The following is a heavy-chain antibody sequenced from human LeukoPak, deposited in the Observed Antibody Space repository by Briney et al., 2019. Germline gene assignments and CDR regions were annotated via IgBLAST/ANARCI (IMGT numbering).Heavy chain of an antibody. D-gene: IGHD3-10*01. CDR2: INPNSGGT. J-gene: IGHJ6*02. CDR3: ARSSDRGGYYHGMDV. V-gene: IGHV1-2*02. CDR1: GYTFTGYY. Sequence: ASVKVSCKASGYTFTGYYMHWVRQAPGQGLEWMGWINPNSGGTNFAQKFQGRVTVTRDTSISAAYMELSRLKSDDTAVYYCARSSDRGGYYHGMDVWGQGTTVTVSS.